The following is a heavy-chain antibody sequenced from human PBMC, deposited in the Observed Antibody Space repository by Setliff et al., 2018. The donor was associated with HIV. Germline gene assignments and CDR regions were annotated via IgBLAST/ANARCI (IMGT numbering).Heavy chain of an antibody. D-gene: IGHD1-1*01. Sequence: SETLSLTCTVSGGSISSSSSYWGRIRQPPGRGLEWIGSVSYSGSTYCNPSLKSRVTISVDTSKNQFTLRLSSVTAADTAVFFCARHLYWNPDAFDIWGQGTMVTVSS. CDR3: ARHLYWNPDAFDI. CDR2: VSYSGST. V-gene: IGHV4-39*01. J-gene: IGHJ3*02. CDR1: GGSISSSSSY.